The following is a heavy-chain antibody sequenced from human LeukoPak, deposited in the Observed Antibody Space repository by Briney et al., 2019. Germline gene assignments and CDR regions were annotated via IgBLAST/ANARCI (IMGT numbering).Heavy chain of an antibody. CDR3: ARAYGGNSDY. D-gene: IGHD4-23*01. V-gene: IGHV4-59*01. CDR1: GGSISSYY. Sequence: SETLSLTCTVSGGSISSYYWSWIRQPPGKGLEWIGYIYYSGGTNYNPSLKSRVTISVDTSKNQFSLKLSSVTAADTAVYYCARAYGGNSDYWGQGTLVTVSS. J-gene: IGHJ4*02. CDR2: IYYSGGT.